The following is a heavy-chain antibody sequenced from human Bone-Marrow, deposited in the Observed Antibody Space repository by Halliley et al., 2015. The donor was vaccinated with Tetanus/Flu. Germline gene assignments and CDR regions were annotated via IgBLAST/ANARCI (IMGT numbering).Heavy chain of an antibody. J-gene: IGHJ4*02. CDR1: GFTFSSYE. V-gene: IGHV3-48*03. D-gene: IGHD3-10*01. CDR2: ISSSGTTI. CDR3: ATLDGTSSLCSDY. Sequence: SLRLSCAASGFTFSSYEMNWVRQAPGKGLEWVSYISSSGTTIYYADSVKGRFTISRDNAKNSLYLQMNSLRSGDTAVYYCATLDGTSSLCSDYWGQGTLVTVSS.